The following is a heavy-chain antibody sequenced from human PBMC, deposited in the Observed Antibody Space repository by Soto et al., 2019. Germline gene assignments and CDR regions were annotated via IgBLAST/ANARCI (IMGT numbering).Heavy chain of an antibody. CDR3: HIVLMVYAMSGFDY. V-gene: IGHV1-69*13. CDR1: GGTFSSYA. D-gene: IGHD2-8*01. Sequence: SVKVSCKASGGTFSSYAISWVRQAPGQGLEWMGGIIPIFGTANYAQKFQGRVTITADESTSTSYMELSSLRSEDTAVYYCHIVLMVYAMSGFDYWGQGTLVTVSS. CDR2: IIPIFGTA. J-gene: IGHJ4*02.